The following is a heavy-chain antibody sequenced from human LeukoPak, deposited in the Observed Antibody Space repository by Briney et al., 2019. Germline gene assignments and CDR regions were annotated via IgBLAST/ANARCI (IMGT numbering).Heavy chain of an antibody. CDR1: GGSISSYY. V-gene: IGHV4-4*07. D-gene: IGHD6-19*01. CDR3: ASLFRESGVAGADWFDP. CDR2: IYTSGST. Sequence: PSETLSLTCTVSGGSISSYYWSWIRQPAGKGLEWIGRIYTSGSTNYNPSLKSRVTISVDTSKNQFSLKLSSVTAADTAVYYCASLFRESGVAGADWFDPWGQGTLVTVSS. J-gene: IGHJ5*02.